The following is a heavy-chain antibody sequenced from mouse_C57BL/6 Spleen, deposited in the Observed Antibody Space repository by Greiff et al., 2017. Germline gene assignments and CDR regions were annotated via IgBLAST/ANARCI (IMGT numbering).Heavy chain of an antibody. J-gene: IGHJ4*01. CDR2: IAPANGNT. D-gene: IGHD1-1*01. Sequence: VQLQQSVAELVRPGASVKLSCTASGFNIKNPYMHWVKQRPEQGLEWIGRIAPANGNTKSAPKFPGKATITAATSSNTAYLQLSSLTSEDTAIYYCARDYGSSPYEAMDYWGQGTSVTVSS. CDR1: GFNIKNPY. CDR3: ARDYGSSPYEAMDY. V-gene: IGHV14-3*01.